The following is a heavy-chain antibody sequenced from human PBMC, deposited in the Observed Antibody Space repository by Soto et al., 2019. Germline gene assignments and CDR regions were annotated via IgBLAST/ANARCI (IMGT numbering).Heavy chain of an antibody. CDR3: AKDGTDYDILTGSPYFDY. Sequence: GGSLRLSCAASGFTFSSYGMHWVRQAPGKGLEWVAVISYDGSNKYYADSVKGRFTISRDNSKNTLYLKLNSLRAEDTAVYYCAKDGTDYDILTGSPYFDYWGQGTLVTVSS. CDR1: GFTFSSYG. D-gene: IGHD3-9*01. CDR2: ISYDGSNK. V-gene: IGHV3-30*18. J-gene: IGHJ4*02.